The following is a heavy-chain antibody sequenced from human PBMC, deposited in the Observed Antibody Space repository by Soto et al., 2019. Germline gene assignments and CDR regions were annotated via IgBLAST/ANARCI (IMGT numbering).Heavy chain of an antibody. J-gene: IGHJ4*02. D-gene: IGHD3-22*01. V-gene: IGHV3-23*01. CDR3: AKDSGYDSTD. CDR2: LSGSGGRT. CDR1: GSTFSSYD. Sequence: EVQILESGGGLVQPGGSLRLSCVASGSTFSSYDMSWIRQAPGKGLEWISGLSGSGGRTNFADSVKDRFTISRHNSKNTLYLEINSLTVEDSAVYYCAKDSGYDSTDWGQGTLVTVSS.